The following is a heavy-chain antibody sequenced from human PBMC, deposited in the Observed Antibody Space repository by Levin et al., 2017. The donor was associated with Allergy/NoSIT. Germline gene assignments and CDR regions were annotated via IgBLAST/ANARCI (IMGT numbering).Heavy chain of an antibody. CDR3: AKDQLWGYSSGWYPD. CDR1: GFTFDDYA. CDR2: ISWNSGSI. V-gene: IGHV3-9*01. Sequence: GGSLRLSCAASGFTFDDYAMHWVRQAPGKGLEWVSGISWNSGSIGYADSVKGRFTISRDNAKNSLYLQMNSLRAEDTALFYCAKDQLWGYSSGWYPDWGQGTLVTVSS. J-gene: IGHJ4*02. D-gene: IGHD6-19*01.